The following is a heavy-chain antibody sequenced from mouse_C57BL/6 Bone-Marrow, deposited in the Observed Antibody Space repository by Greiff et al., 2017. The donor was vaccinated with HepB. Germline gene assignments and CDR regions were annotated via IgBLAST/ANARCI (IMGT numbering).Heavy chain of an antibody. CDR3: ARYAPRGRNYFDY. J-gene: IGHJ2*01. CDR2: IHPNSGST. V-gene: IGHV1-64*01. D-gene: IGHD2-14*01. Sequence: QVQLQQPGAELVKPGASVKLSCKASGYTFTSYWMHWVKQRPGQGLEWIGMIHPNSGSTNYNEKFKSKATLTVDKSSSTAYMQLSSLTSEDSAVYYCARYAPRGRNYFDYWGQGTTLTVCS. CDR1: GYTFTSYW.